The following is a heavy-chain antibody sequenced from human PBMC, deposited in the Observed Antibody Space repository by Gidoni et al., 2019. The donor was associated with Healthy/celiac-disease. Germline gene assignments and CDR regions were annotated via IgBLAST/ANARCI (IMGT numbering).Heavy chain of an antibody. Sequence: QVQLVESGGGVVQPGRSLRLSCAASGFTFSSYGMHWVRQAPVKGLEWVAVIWYDGSNKYYADSVKGRFTISRDNSKNTLYLQMNSLRAEDTAVYYCARVSFPEAARPAVNYYGMDVWGQVTTVTVSS. V-gene: IGHV3-33*01. J-gene: IGHJ6*02. CDR1: GFTFSSYG. CDR3: ARVSFPEAARPAVNYYGMDV. D-gene: IGHD6-6*01. CDR2: IWYDGSNK.